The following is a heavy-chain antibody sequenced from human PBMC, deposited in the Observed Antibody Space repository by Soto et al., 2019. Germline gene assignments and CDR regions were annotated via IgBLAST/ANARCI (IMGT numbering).Heavy chain of an antibody. J-gene: IGHJ5*02. D-gene: IGHD2-2*01. V-gene: IGHV4-30-2*01. CDR2: IHHSGST. CDR1: GGSISSGDYS. Sequence: TLSLTCTVSGGSISSGDYSWIWIRQPPGKGLEWIGYIHHSGSTYYKPSLRSRVTISVDTSKNQFSLKLSSVTAADTAVYYCARVPDRWGQGTLVTVSS. CDR3: ARVPDR.